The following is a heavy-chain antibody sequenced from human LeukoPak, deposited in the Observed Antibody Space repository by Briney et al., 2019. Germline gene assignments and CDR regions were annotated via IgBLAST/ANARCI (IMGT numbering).Heavy chain of an antibody. J-gene: IGHJ4*02. D-gene: IGHD4-17*01. CDR1: GYSFTSYW. CDR3: ARHSRSDYDDYDY. CDR2: IYPGDSDT. V-gene: IGHV5-51*01. Sequence: GESLKISCKGSGYSFTSYWIGLVRQMPGEGLEGMGIIYPGDSDTRYSPSFQGQVTISADKSISTAYLQWSSLKASDTAMYYCARHSRSDYDDYDYWGQGTLVTVSS.